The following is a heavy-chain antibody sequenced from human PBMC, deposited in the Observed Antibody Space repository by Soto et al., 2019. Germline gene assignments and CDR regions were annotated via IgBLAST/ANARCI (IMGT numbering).Heavy chain of an antibody. V-gene: IGHV3-30-3*01. CDR2: ISYDGSNK. J-gene: IGHJ3*02. Sequence: GGSLRLSCAASGFTFSSYAMHWVRQAPGKGLEWVAVISYDGSNKYYADSVKGRFTISRDNSKNTLYLQMDSLRAEDTAVYYCARVISEYCSGGSCYGAFDIWGQGTMVTVSS. CDR3: ARVISEYCSGGSCYGAFDI. D-gene: IGHD2-15*01. CDR1: GFTFSSYA.